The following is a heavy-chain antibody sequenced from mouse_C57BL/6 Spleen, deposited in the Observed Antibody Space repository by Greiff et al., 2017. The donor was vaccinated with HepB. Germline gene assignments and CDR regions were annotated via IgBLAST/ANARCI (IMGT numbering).Heavy chain of an antibody. D-gene: IGHD2-5*01. CDR3: ARDYSNYVWYFDV. V-gene: IGHV3-6*01. CDR1: GYSITSGYY. J-gene: IGHJ1*03. CDR2: ISYDGSN. Sequence: VQLQQSGPGLVKPSQSLSLTCSVTGYSITSGYYWNWIRQFPGNKLEWMGYISYDGSNNYNPSLKNRISITRDTSKNQFFLKLNSVTTEDTATYYCARDYSNYVWYFDVWGTGTTVTVSS.